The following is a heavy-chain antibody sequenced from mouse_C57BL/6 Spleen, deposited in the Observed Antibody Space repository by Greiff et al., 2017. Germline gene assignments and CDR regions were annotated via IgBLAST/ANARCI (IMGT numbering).Heavy chain of an antibody. D-gene: IGHD1-1*01. V-gene: IGHV1-64*01. CDR3: ARWDYGSRSPLDY. CDR2: IHPNSGST. Sequence: QVQPQQPGAELVKPGASVKLSCKASGYTFTSYWMHWVKQRPGQGLEWIGMIHPNSGSTNYNEKFKGKATLTVDKSSSTAYMQLSSLTSEDSAVYYCARWDYGSRSPLDYWGQGTTLTVSS. CDR1: GYTFTSYW. J-gene: IGHJ2*01.